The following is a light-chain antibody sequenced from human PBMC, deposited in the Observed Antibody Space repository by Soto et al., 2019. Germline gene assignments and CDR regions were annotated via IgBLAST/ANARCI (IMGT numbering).Light chain of an antibody. CDR1: HSVSSSY. V-gene: IGKV3-20*01. Sequence: EIVLTQSPGTLSLSPGERATLSCRASHSVSSSYLAWYQQKPGQAPRLLIYGASSRATGIPDRFSGSGSGTVVPVTLSRLEPEGFEVYYCLQYASSPPITFGGGTRLVI. J-gene: IGKJ5*01. CDR3: LQYASSPPIT. CDR2: GAS.